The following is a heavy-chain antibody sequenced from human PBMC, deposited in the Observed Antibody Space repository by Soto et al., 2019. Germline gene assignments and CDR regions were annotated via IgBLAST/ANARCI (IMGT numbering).Heavy chain of an antibody. CDR2: ISAHNGNT. CDR3: ARSHGRTAYDAFDI. Sequence: ASVKVSCKASGYTFTSYGISWVRLAPGHVLEWMGWISAHNGNTNYAQKLQGRVTMTTDTSTSKAYMELRILRSDATAVYYCARSHGRTAYDAFDIGGKGTRVTVSS. J-gene: IGHJ3*02. D-gene: IGHD2-21*01. CDR1: GYTFTSYG. V-gene: IGHV1-18*01.